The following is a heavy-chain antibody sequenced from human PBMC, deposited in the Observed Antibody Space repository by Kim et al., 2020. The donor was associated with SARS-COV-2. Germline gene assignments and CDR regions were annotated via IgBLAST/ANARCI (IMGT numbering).Heavy chain of an antibody. Sequence: TNANPSLKGRVTISVDTSKNQFSLKLSSVTAADTAVYYCARRGGPTAVDYWGQGTLVTVSS. V-gene: IGHV4-34*01. CDR3: ARRGGPTAVDY. J-gene: IGHJ4*02. D-gene: IGHD4-17*01. CDR2: T.